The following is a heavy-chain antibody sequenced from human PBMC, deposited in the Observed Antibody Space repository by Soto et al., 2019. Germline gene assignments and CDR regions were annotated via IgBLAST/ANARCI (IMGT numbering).Heavy chain of an antibody. D-gene: IGHD1-20*01. Sequence: PGESLKISCKGSGYSFTTYWIAWVRQMPGKGLEWMGIIYPGDSDTRYSPSFQGQVTISADKSISTAYLQWSSLKASDTAMYYCARRIIGTTFGMDVWGQGTTVTVSS. CDR2: IYPGDSDT. J-gene: IGHJ6*02. V-gene: IGHV5-51*01. CDR3: ARRIIGTTFGMDV. CDR1: GYSFTTYW.